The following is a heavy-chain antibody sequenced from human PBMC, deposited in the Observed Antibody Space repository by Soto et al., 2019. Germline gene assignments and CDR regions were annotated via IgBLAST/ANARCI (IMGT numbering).Heavy chain of an antibody. CDR3: ARDPHEFWTSYWFDP. CDR2: ISAYDGKT. Sequence: AASVKVSCKTSGYTFNTYGINWVRQAPGQGLELMGWISAYDGKTTYAEKFQGRVTLTTDTSTSTAYMELRSLRSDDTAIYYCARDPHEFWTSYWFDPWGQGTLVTVSS. CDR1: GYTFNTYG. J-gene: IGHJ5*02. D-gene: IGHD3-3*01. V-gene: IGHV1-18*01.